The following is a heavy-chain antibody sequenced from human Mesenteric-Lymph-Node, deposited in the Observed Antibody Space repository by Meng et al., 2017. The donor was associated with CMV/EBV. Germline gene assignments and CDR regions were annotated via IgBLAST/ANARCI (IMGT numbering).Heavy chain of an antibody. CDR1: GGSVSSGSYY. CDR3: ARATERPNYLDY. CDR2: IYYSGST. J-gene: IGHJ4*02. V-gene: IGHV4-61*01. D-gene: IGHD1-1*01. Sequence: TVSGGSVSSGSYYWSWIRQPPGKGLEWIGYIYYSGSTNYNPSLKSRVTISVDTSKNQFSLKLSSVTAADTAVYYCARATERPNYLDYWGQGTLVTVSS.